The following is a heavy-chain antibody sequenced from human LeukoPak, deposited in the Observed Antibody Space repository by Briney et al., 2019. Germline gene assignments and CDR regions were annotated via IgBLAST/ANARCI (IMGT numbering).Heavy chain of an antibody. D-gene: IGHD6-13*01. CDR1: GFTFSSYG. Sequence: GGSLRLSCAASGFTFSSYGMSWVRQAPGKGLEWVSAISGGGGSTYYADSVKGRFTFSRDNSKNTVYLQMNSLRAEDTAVYYCARVPRGGAAGTCDYWGQGTLVTVSS. V-gene: IGHV3-23*01. J-gene: IGHJ4*02. CDR3: ARVPRGGAAGTCDY. CDR2: ISGGGGST.